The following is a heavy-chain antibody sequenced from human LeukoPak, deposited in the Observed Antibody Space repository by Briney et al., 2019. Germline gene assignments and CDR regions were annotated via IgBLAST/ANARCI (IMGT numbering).Heavy chain of an antibody. CDR1: GDSVTSSF. D-gene: IGHD2-8*01. Sequence: SETLSLTCTVSGDSVTSSFWNWIRQPPGKGLEWIGYIYYNGNTKYNPSLKSRVTISVDTSKNQFSLKLRSVTAADTAVYYCARALCINGICEWFDPWGQGTLVTVSS. J-gene: IGHJ5*02. V-gene: IGHV4-59*08. CDR2: IYYNGNT. CDR3: ARALCINGICEWFDP.